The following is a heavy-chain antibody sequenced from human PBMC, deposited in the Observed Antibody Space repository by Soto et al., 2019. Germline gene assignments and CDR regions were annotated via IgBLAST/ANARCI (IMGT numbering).Heavy chain of an antibody. D-gene: IGHD3-9*01. Sequence: GGSLRLSCAASGFTVSSNYMSWVRQAPGKGLEWVSVIYSGGSTYYADSVKGRFTISRDNSKNTLYLQMNSLRAEDTAVYYCARGFDGFDWLFSYWGQGTLVTVSS. J-gene: IGHJ4*02. CDR2: IYSGGST. CDR1: GFTVSSNY. V-gene: IGHV3-53*01. CDR3: ARGFDGFDWLFSY.